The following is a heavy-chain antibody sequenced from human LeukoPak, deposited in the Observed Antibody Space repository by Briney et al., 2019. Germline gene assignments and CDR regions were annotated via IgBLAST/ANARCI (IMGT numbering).Heavy chain of an antibody. CDR3: ARAKVTYYDILTGYSFDY. J-gene: IGHJ4*02. CDR2: IIPIFGTA. V-gene: IGHV1-69*06. D-gene: IGHD3-9*01. CDR1: GGTFSSYA. Sequence: SSVQVSCKASGGTFSSYAISWVRQAPGQGLEWMGGIIPIFGTANYAQKFQGRVTITADKSTSTAYMELSSLRSEDTAVYYCARAKVTYYDILTGYSFDYWGQGTLVTVSS.